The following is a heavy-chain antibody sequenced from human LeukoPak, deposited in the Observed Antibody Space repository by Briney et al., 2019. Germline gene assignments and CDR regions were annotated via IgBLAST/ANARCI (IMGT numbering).Heavy chain of an antibody. D-gene: IGHD5-12*01. J-gene: IGHJ5*02. CDR2: ISSNGGST. CDR3: ARVVAKGWFDP. CDR1: GFTFSSYA. V-gene: IGHV3-64*01. Sequence: PGGSLRLSCAASGFTFSSYAMHWVRQAPGKGLEYVSAISSNGGSTYYANSVKGRFTISRDNSKNTLFLQMGSLRAEDMAVHYCARVVAKGWFDPWGQGTLVTVSS.